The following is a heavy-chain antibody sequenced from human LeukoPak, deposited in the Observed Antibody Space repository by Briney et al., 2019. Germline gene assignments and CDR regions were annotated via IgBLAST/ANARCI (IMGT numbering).Heavy chain of an antibody. CDR2: IKQDGSEK. V-gene: IGHV3-7*01. Sequence: PGGSLRLSCAASGFTFSDYYMSWIRQAPGKGLEWVANIKQDGSEKYYVDSVKGRFTISRDNAKNSLYLQMNSLRAEDTAVYYCAREREYYDILTGYLGNAFDIWGQGTMVTVPS. D-gene: IGHD3-9*01. J-gene: IGHJ3*02. CDR3: AREREYYDILTGYLGNAFDI. CDR1: GFTFSDYY.